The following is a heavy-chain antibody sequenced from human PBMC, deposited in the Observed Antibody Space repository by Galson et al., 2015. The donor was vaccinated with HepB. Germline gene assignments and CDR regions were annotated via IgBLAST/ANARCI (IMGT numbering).Heavy chain of an antibody. V-gene: IGHV5-51*01. J-gene: IGHJ4*02. CDR2: IYPGDSDT. CDR3: ARRAMTYLDY. Sequence: QSGAEVKKPGESLKISCKASGYSFNTYWLGWVRQMPGKGLEWMGIIYPGDSDTRYSPSFQGQVTISVDKSISTAYLQWSSLKASDTAMYFCARRAMTYLDYWGQGTLVTVSS. CDR1: GYSFNTYW. D-gene: IGHD2-2*01.